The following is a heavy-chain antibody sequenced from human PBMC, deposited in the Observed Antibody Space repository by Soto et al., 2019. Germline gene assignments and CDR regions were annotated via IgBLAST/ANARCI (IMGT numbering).Heavy chain of an antibody. CDR3: ATAEVDY. CDR2: MNSDGSTT. Sequence: GGSLRLSCAVSGFTFANHWMHWVRQAPGKGLEWVSRMNSDGSTTDYADSVKGRFTVSRDNAKNTLYLQMSSLRAEDTAVYYCATAEVDYWGPGTLVTVSS. V-gene: IGHV3-74*01. CDR1: GFTFANHW. J-gene: IGHJ4*02.